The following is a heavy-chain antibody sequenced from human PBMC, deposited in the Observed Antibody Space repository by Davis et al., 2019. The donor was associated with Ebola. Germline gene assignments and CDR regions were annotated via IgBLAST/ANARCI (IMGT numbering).Heavy chain of an antibody. J-gene: IGHJ6*04. CDR1: GFTVSSNY. CDR3: ASPRYSNYGYGMDV. D-gene: IGHD4-11*01. Sequence: GGSLRLSCAASGFTVSSNYMSCVRQAPGKGLEWVSVIYSGGSTYYADSVKGRFTISRDNSKNTLYLQMNSLRAEDTAVYYCASPRYSNYGYGMDVWGKGTTVTVSS. V-gene: IGHV3-53*01. CDR2: IYSGGST.